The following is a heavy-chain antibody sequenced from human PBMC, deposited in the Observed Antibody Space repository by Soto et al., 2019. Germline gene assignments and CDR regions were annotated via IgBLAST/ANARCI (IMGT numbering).Heavy chain of an antibody. CDR1: GGSIGSISYC. V-gene: IGHV4-39*01. CDR2: IYYSGST. CDR3: ASHEMGVLWGTCYYYGMDV. J-gene: IGHJ6*02. Sequence: SEPKSLPRTVSGGSIGSISYCWGRIRQPPGKGREWIGSIYYSGSTYYNPSLKSRVTISVDTYQNQFSLKLSSVTAADTAVYYCASHEMGVLWGTCYYYGMDVWGQGTMVTVSS. D-gene: IGHD3-16*01.